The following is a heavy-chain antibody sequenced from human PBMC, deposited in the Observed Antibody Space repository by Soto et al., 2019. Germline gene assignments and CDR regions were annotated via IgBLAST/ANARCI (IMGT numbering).Heavy chain of an antibody. Sequence: GGSLRLSCAASGFTFSNAWMSWVRQAPGKGLEWVGRIKSKTDGGTTDYAAPVKGRFTISRDDSKNTLYLQMNSLKTEDTAVYYCTTASGSYGSGAFDIWGQGTMVTVSS. V-gene: IGHV3-15*01. CDR1: GFTFSNAW. D-gene: IGHD1-26*01. J-gene: IGHJ3*02. CDR3: TTASGSYGSGAFDI. CDR2: IKSKTDGGTT.